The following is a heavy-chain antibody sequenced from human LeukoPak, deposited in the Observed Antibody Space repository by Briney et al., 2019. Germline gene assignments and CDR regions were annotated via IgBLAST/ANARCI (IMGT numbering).Heavy chain of an antibody. Sequence: QTGGSLRLSCAASRFTFSTYGMHWVRQAPGKGLEWEAYIQYDGSNKQYADSGKGRFSISRDSSKNILYLQMNSLRAEDTGVYYCAKDRCSNGIGCYFYYRDVWGKGPTVTISS. D-gene: IGHD2-8*01. V-gene: IGHV3-30*02. CDR2: IQYDGSNK. J-gene: IGHJ6*03. CDR1: RFTFSTYG. CDR3: AKDRCSNGIGCYFYYRDV.